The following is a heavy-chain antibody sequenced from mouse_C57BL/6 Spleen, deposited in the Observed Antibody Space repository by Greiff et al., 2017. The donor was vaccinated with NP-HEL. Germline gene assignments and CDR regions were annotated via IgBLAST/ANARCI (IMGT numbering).Heavy chain of an antibody. CDR1: GYTFTSYW. CDR2: IYPSDSET. Sequence: QVQLQQPGAELVRPGSSVKLSCKASGYTFTSYWMDWVKQRPGQGLEWIGNIYPSDSETHYNQKFKDKATLTVDKSSSTAYMQLSSLTSEDSAVYYCASRGYYGSSYNWYFDVWGTGTTVTVSS. V-gene: IGHV1-61*01. D-gene: IGHD1-1*01. J-gene: IGHJ1*03. CDR3: ASRGYYGSSYNWYFDV.